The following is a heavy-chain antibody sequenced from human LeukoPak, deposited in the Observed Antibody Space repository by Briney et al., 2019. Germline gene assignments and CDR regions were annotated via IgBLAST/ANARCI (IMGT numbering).Heavy chain of an antibody. D-gene: IGHD7-27*01. V-gene: IGHV1-2*02. CDR3: ARVGDGREQLGIEVGLDY. CDR1: GYTFTGYN. Sequence: ASVKVSCKASGYTFTGYNMHWVRQAPGQGLEWMGWINPNSGGTNYAQKFQGRVTMTRDTSISTAYMELSRLRSDDTVVYYCARVGDGREQLGIEVGLDYWGQGTLVTVSS. J-gene: IGHJ4*02. CDR2: INPNSGGT.